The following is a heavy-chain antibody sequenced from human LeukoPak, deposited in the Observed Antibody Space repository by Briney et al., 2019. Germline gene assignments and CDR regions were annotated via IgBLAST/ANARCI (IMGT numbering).Heavy chain of an antibody. CDR3: ARMDRDWFDP. CDR2: ISSGGTTI. CDR1: GFTFSSYE. D-gene: IGHD3/OR15-3a*01. V-gene: IGHV3-48*03. Sequence: GGSLRLSCTASGFTFSSYEMNWVRQAPGKGLEWVSYISSGGTTIYYADSAKGRSTISRDNANNSLYLQMNSLRAEDTAVYYCARMDRDWFDPWGQGTLVTVSS. J-gene: IGHJ5*02.